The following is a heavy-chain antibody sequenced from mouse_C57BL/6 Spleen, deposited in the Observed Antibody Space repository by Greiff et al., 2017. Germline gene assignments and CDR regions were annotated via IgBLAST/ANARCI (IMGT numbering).Heavy chain of an antibody. CDR3: ARKLHYSKPVPFDY. J-gene: IGHJ2*01. Sequence: QVQLQQPGAELVKPGASVKLSCKASGYTFTSYWMHWVKQRPGQGLEWIGMIHPNSGSTNYNEKFKSKATLTVDKSSSTAYMQLSSLTSEDSAVYYCARKLHYSKPVPFDYWGQGTTLTVSS. CDR2: IHPNSGST. V-gene: IGHV1-64*01. CDR1: GYTFTSYW. D-gene: IGHD2-5*01.